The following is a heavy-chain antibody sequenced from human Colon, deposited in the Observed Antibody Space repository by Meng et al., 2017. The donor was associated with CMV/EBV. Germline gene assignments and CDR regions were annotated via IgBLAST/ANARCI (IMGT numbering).Heavy chain of an antibody. Sequence: QVQLVQSGAEVKKPGASVKVAFKASGYTFTNYGISWVRQAPGQGLEWMGWISAYTGDTYYAQKFQGRVTMTTDTSTSTAYMELRSLRSDDTAVYYCVRESQSGSYIYLQHWGQGTLVTVSS. D-gene: IGHD1-26*01. V-gene: IGHV1-18*01. CDR3: VRESQSGSYIYLQH. J-gene: IGHJ1*01. CDR1: GYTFTNYG. CDR2: ISAYTGDT.